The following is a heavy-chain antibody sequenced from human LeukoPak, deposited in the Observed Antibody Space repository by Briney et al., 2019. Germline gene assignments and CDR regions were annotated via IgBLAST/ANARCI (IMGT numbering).Heavy chain of an antibody. Sequence: GGSLRHSCAASGFTASSNYMSWVRQAPGKGLEWVSVIYSGGSTYYADSVKGRFTISRDNSKNTLYLQMNSLRAEDTAVYYCARGRGSSFTTPYWGQGTLVTVSS. CDR2: IYSGGST. J-gene: IGHJ4*02. CDR3: ARGRGSSFTTPY. V-gene: IGHV3-53*01. D-gene: IGHD6-13*01. CDR1: GFTASSNY.